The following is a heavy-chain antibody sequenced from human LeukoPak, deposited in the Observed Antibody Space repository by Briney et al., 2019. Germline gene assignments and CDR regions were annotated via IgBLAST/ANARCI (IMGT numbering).Heavy chain of an antibody. CDR2: INRGGSES. V-gene: IGHV3-7*01. CDR3: ARVGAWELQRVFDY. D-gene: IGHD1-26*01. CDR1: GFTFTDYW. J-gene: IGHJ4*02. Sequence: PGGSLRLSCAASGFTFTDYWMTWIRQVPGKGLEWVANINRGGSESYYVDSVKGRFTISRDNAKNSLYLQMDSLRVEDTAVYYCARVGAWELQRVFDYWGQGTLVTVS.